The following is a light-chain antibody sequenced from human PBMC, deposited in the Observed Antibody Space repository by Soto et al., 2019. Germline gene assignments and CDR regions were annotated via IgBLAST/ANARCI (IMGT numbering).Light chain of an antibody. CDR1: QSISSIY. V-gene: IGKV3-20*01. Sequence: EIVLTQSPGTLSLSPGERATLSCRASQSISSIYLTWYQQKPGQAPRLLIYAASSRATGIPARFSGNGSGTDFNLTISRLEPEDVAVYYCQQYGSSPWTFGQGTKVEIK. CDR2: AAS. CDR3: QQYGSSPWT. J-gene: IGKJ1*01.